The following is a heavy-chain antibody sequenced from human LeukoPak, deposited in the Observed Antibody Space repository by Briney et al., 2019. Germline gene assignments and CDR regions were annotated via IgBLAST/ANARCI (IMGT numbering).Heavy chain of an antibody. CDR3: ARDKAVTTELTQYFQH. J-gene: IGHJ1*01. CDR1: GYTFTNYG. Sequence: ASVKVSCKTSGYTFTNYGVSCVRQAPGQGLEWMGWISAYNGYTNYAQKLQVRVTMTTDTSTSTAYMELRSLTSDDTAVYYCARDKAVTTELTQYFQHWGQGSLVTVSS. V-gene: IGHV1-18*01. D-gene: IGHD4-11*01. CDR2: ISAYNGYT.